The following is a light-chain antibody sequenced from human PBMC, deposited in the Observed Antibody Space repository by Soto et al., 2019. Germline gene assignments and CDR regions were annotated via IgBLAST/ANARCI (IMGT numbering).Light chain of an antibody. V-gene: IGKV3-15*01. J-gene: IGKJ1*01. CDR2: GAS. CDR3: QHYNNLWA. Sequence: EIVMTQSPDTLSVSPGERATLSCRASQSVSSNLAWYQQKPGQVPRLLIYGASTRATGIPARFSGSGSGTEFTLTISSLQSEDFAVYYCQHYNNLWAFGQGTRVAI. CDR1: QSVSSN.